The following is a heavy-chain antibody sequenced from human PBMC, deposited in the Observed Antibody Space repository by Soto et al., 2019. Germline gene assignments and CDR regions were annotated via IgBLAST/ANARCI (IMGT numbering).Heavy chain of an antibody. CDR3: ARGVTGGLNDY. CDR1: GYTFTNYV. CDR2: IGAYNGNT. D-gene: IGHD3-16*01. Sequence: QVQLVQSGAEVKKPGASVKVSCKASGYTFTNYVITWVRQAPGQGLEWMGWIGAYNGNTNYPQSIQGRVTMSADTSTNTAYRELRSLRSDDTAVYFCARGVTGGLNDYWGQGTLVTVSS. J-gene: IGHJ4*02. V-gene: IGHV1-18*01.